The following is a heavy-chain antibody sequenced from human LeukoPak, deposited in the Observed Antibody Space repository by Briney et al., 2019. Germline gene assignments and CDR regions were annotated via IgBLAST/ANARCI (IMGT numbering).Heavy chain of an antibody. D-gene: IGHD6-13*01. Sequence: PGGSLRLSCAASGFTFSSYWMSWVRQAPGKGLEWVANIKHDGSQKYYADSAKGRFTVSRDNANKSLYPQMDSLRAEDTAVYYCASYHGYSSSWPYWGQGTLVTVSS. CDR3: ASYHGYSSSWPY. CDR1: GFTFSSYW. J-gene: IGHJ4*02. V-gene: IGHV3-7*05. CDR2: IKHDGSQK.